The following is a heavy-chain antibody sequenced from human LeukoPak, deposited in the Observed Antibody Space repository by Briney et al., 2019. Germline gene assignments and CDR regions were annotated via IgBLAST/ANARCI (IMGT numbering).Heavy chain of an antibody. D-gene: IGHD2-2*01. CDR3: AKRYRSSTSCYYDY. CDR2: ISGSGGST. CDR1: GFTFSSYA. V-gene: IGHV3-23*01. Sequence: GGSLRLSCAASGFTFSSYAMSWVRQAPGKGLEWVSAISGSGGSTYYADSVKGRFTISRDNSKNTLYLQMSSLRAEDTAVYYCAKRYRSSTSCYYDYWGQGTLVTVSS. J-gene: IGHJ4*02.